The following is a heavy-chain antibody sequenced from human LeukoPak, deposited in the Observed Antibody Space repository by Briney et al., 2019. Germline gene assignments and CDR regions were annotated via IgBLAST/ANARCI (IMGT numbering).Heavy chain of an antibody. CDR3: AGRYYYDSIEDY. J-gene: IGHJ4*02. CDR2: ISGSGGST. V-gene: IGHV3-23*01. D-gene: IGHD3-22*01. Sequence: PGGSLRLSCAASGFTFSSYAMSWVRQAPGKGLEWFSAISGSGGSTYYADSVKGRFTISRDNSKNTLYLQLNSLRAEDTAVYYCAGRYYYDSIEDYWGQGTLVTVSS. CDR1: GFTFSSYA.